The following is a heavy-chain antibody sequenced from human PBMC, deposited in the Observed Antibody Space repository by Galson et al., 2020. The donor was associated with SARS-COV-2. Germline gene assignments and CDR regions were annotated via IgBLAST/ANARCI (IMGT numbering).Heavy chain of an antibody. D-gene: IGHD3-22*01. J-gene: IGHJ1*01. Sequence: SETLSLTCAVSGGSISSGGYSWSWIRQPPGKGLEWIGYIYHSGSTYYNPSLKSRVTISVDRSKNQFSLKLSSVTAADTAVYYCARVRHYDSSGYGSIEYFQHWGQGTLVTVSS. CDR2: IYHSGST. CDR3: ARVRHYDSSGYGSIEYFQH. CDR1: GGSISSGGYS. V-gene: IGHV4-30-2*01.